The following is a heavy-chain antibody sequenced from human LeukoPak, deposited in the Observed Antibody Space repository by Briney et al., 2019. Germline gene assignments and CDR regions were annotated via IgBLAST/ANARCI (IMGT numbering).Heavy chain of an antibody. V-gene: IGHV4-59*01. CDR2: IYYSGST. Sequence: SETLSLTCTVSGGSISSYYWSWIRQPPGKGLEWIGYIYYSGSTNYNPSLKSRVTISVDTSKNQFSLKLSSVTAADTAVYYCARGGGHPGYDFWSGYYQWFDYWGQGTLVTVSS. CDR1: GGSISSYY. D-gene: IGHD3-3*01. CDR3: ARGGGHPGYDFWSGYYQWFDY. J-gene: IGHJ4*02.